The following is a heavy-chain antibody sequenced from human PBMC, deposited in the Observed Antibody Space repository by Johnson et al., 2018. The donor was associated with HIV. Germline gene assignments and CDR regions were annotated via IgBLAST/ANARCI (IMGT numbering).Heavy chain of an antibody. CDR2: ISYDGSNK. CDR3: TTDWLDSRSGGGAFDI. Sequence: QVHLVESGGGVVQPGRSLRLSCAASGFTFSSYAMHWVRQAPGKGLEWVAVISYDGSNKYYADSVKGRFTISRDNSKNTLYLQMNSLKTEDTAVYYCTTDWLDSRSGGGAFDIWGQGTKVTVSS. V-gene: IGHV3-30*04. CDR1: GFTFSSYA. J-gene: IGHJ3*02. D-gene: IGHD6-13*01.